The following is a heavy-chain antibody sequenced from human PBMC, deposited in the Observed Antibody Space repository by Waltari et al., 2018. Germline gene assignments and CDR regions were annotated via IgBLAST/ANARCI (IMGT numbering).Heavy chain of an antibody. CDR1: GFTFGDYW. J-gene: IGHJ4*02. V-gene: IGHV3-74*01. CDR3: ARKGGRGYPYGPFYYDH. Sequence: EVQLVESGGGLVQPGGSLRLSCAASGFTFGDYWMHWVRQAPGKGLELCSRINIDGGYISYTDSVKGRFTISRDNAKNTLFLQLNSLRADDTAVYYCARKGGRGYPYGPFYYDHWGQGTLVTVSP. D-gene: IGHD5-18*01. CDR2: INIDGGYI.